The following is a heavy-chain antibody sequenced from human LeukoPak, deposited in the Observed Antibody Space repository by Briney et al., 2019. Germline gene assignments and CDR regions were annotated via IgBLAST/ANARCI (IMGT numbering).Heavy chain of an antibody. D-gene: IGHD1-26*01. V-gene: IGHV3-7*01. CDR3: ARGKPGVGTSLDY. CDR1: GFSFNLHG. CDR2: IKQDGSEK. Sequence: GGSLRLSCAASGFSFNLHGMSWLRQAPGKGLEWVANIKQDGSEKYYVDSVKGRFTISRDNAKNSPYLQMNSLRAEDTAVYYCARGKPGVGTSLDYWGQGTLVTVSS. J-gene: IGHJ4*02.